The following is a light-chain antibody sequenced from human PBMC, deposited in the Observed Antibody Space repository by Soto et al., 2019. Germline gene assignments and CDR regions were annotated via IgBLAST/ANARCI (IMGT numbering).Light chain of an antibody. CDR2: GAS. CDR1: ESVSTN. V-gene: IGKV3-15*01. CDR3: QQRSSWPVT. Sequence: EIEMTQSPATLSLAPWERVTLSFRASESVSTNLAWYQQKAGKAPRLLIYGASTRDTGIAARFSGRGSGTECTLSISRLQSEDFAVYYRQQRSSWPVTFGQGTRLEIK. J-gene: IGKJ5*01.